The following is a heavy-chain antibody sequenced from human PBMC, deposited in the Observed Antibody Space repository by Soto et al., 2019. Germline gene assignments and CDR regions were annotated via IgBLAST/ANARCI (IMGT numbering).Heavy chain of an antibody. V-gene: IGHV4-59*01. CDR3: ARADPDASVGY. CDR2: ISYSGST. CDR1: GGSMSSYY. Sequence: PSETLSLTCTVSGGSMSSYYLTWLRQSPGRGLEWIGYISYSGSTYYNPSLKGRVTISADTSKNKFSLRMNSMIAVDTAVYYCARADPDASVGYWGQGTLVTVSS. J-gene: IGHJ4*02. D-gene: IGHD2-15*01.